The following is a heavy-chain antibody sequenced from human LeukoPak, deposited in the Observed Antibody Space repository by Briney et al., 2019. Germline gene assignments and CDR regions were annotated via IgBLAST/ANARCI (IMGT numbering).Heavy chain of an antibody. CDR2: IYTSGST. V-gene: IGHV4-61*02. Sequence: PSQTLSLTCTVSGGSISSGSYYWSWIRQPAGKGLEWIGRIYTSGSTNYNPSLKSRVTISVDTSKNQFSLKLSSVTAADTAVYYCARVSSVVVTSTWDWFDPWGQGTLVTVSS. D-gene: IGHD2-21*01. J-gene: IGHJ5*02. CDR3: ARVSSVVVTSTWDWFDP. CDR1: GGSISSGSYY.